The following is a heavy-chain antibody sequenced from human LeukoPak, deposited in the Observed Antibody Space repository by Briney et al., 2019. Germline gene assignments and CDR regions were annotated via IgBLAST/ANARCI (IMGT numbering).Heavy chain of an antibody. CDR2: IYCSGST. D-gene: IGHD1-26*01. CDR1: GGSISSSSYY. V-gene: IGHV4-39*01. CDR3: ARRRWELLTEAFDI. J-gene: IGHJ3*02. Sequence: SETLSLTCTVSGGSISSSSYYWGWIRQPPGKGLEWIASIYCSGSTYYNPSLKSRVTISVDTSKNQFSLKLSSVTAADTAVYYCARRRWELLTEAFDIWGQGTMVTVSS.